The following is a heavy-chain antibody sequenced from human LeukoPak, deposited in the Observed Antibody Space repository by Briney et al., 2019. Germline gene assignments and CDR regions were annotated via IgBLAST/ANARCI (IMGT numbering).Heavy chain of an antibody. J-gene: IGHJ4*02. Sequence: ASVKVSCKASGYTFTGYYMHWVRQAPGQGLEWMGWINPNSGGTNYPQKFQGRVTMTRDTSISIAYMELSRLRSDDTAVYYCARGDGYGFSYYFDYWGQGTLVTVSS. D-gene: IGHD5-24*01. CDR1: GYTFTGYY. CDR2: INPNSGGT. CDR3: ARGDGYGFSYYFDY. V-gene: IGHV1-2*02.